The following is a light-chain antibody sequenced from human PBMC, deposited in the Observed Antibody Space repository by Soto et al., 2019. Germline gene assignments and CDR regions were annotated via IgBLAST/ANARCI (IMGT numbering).Light chain of an antibody. V-gene: IGKV1-33*01. CDR2: DAS. Sequence: DIQMTQSPSSLSASVGDRVTITCQASQDISNYLNWYQQKPGKAPKLLIYDASNLETGVPSRFSGSGSGTDFTFTISSLQPEDIATYYCQPYDNLLRGFTFGPGTKVDIK. CDR3: QPYDNLLRGFT. J-gene: IGKJ3*01. CDR1: QDISNY.